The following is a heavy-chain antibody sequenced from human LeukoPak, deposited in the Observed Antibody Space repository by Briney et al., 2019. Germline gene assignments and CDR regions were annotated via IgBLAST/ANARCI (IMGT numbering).Heavy chain of an antibody. CDR1: GGSISSSSYY. D-gene: IGHD1-26*01. CDR2: IYYSGST. CDR3: ASGLLKFYFDY. V-gene: IGHV4-39*07. J-gene: IGHJ4*02. Sequence: SETLSLTCTVSGGSISSSSYYWGWIRQPPGKGLEWIGSIYYSGSTYYNPSLKSRVTISVDTSKNQFSLKLSSVTAADTAVYYWASGLLKFYFDYWGEGTLVTVSS.